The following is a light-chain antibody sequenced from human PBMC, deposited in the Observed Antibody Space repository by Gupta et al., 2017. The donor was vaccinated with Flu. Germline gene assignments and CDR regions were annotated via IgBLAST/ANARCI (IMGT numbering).Light chain of an antibody. J-gene: IGLJ1*01. CDR2: EVS. CDR3: SSYTSSYTFV. CDR1: SSDVGTYNR. V-gene: IGLV2-18*02. Sequence: QSALTQSPSVSGSPGQSVTISCTGTSSDVGTYNRVSWYQQSPGTAPKLMIYEVSNRPSGVPDRFSGSKSGNTASLTISGLQGEDEADYYCSSYTSSYTFVFGTGTKVTVL.